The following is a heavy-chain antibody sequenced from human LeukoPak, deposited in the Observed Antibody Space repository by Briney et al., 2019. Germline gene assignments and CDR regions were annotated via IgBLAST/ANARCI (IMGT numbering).Heavy chain of an antibody. J-gene: IGHJ4*02. CDR3: AKDPDCTSGICYTFFDY. V-gene: IGHV4-34*01. Sequence: MASETLSLTCAVYGGSFSGYYWSWIRQPPGKGLEWIGEINPSGSTNSNPSLKSRVTISVDTSKKQFSLKLNSVTAADTAVYYCAKDPDCTSGICYTFFDYWGQGTLVTVSS. D-gene: IGHD2-8*01. CDR2: INPSGST. CDR1: GGSFSGYY.